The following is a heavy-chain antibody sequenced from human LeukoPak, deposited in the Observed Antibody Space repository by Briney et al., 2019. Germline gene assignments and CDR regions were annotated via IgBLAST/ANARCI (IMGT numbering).Heavy chain of an antibody. J-gene: IGHJ4*02. CDR3: ARDLLDY. Sequence: PGGPLRLPCAASGFTFSFYNMNWARQPPGKGLEWVSYISRDSITTYYADSVKGRFTISRDNAKNSLYLQMNSLRDEDTAVYFCARDLLDYWGQGTLVTVSS. CDR2: ISRDSITT. V-gene: IGHV3-48*02. CDR1: GFTFSFYN.